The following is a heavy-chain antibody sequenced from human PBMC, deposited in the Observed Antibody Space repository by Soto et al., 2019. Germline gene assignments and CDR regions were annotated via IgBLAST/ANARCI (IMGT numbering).Heavy chain of an antibody. D-gene: IGHD4-17*01. CDR1: GFTFSSYS. CDR3: ARDLNYGLFDY. V-gene: IGHV3-48*01. CDR2: ISSSSSTI. Sequence: EVQLVESGGGLVQPGGSLRLSCAASGFTFSSYSMNWVRQAPGKGLEWVSYISSSSSTIYYADSVKGRFTISRDNAQKSLYLQMNSLGADDTAVYYCARDLNYGLFDYWGQGTLVTVSS. J-gene: IGHJ4*02.